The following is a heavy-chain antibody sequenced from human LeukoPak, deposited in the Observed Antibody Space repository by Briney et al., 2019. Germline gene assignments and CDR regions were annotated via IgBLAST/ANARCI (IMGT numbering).Heavy chain of an antibody. CDR3: ARDYDFWSGLGYYYYYMDV. CDR1: GFTFSSYS. D-gene: IGHD3-3*01. J-gene: IGHJ6*03. Sequence: GGSLRLSCAASGFTFSSYSMNWVRQAPGKGPEWVSYISSSSSTIYYADSVKGRFTISRDNAKNSLYLQMNSLRAEDTAVYYCARDYDFWSGLGYYYYYMDVWGKGTTVTVSS. CDR2: ISSSSSTI. V-gene: IGHV3-48*01.